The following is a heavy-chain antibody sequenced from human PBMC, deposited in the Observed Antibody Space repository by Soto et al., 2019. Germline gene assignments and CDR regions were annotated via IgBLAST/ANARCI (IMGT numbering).Heavy chain of an antibody. Sequence: SVKVSCKASVGTFSSYTISWVRQAPGQGLEWMGRIIPILGIANYAQKFQGRVTTTADKSTSTAYMELSSLRSEDTAVYYCARETAEQLVQDYWGQGTLVTVSS. CDR2: IIPILGIA. CDR1: VGTFSSYT. J-gene: IGHJ4*02. D-gene: IGHD6-13*01. CDR3: ARETAEQLVQDY. V-gene: IGHV1-69*04.